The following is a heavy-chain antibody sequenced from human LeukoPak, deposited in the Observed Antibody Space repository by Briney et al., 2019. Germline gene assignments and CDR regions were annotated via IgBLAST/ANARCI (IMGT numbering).Heavy chain of an antibody. J-gene: IGHJ4*02. D-gene: IGHD5-18*01. CDR2: INHSGST. CDR3: ARGWRLLGGYSYGYFDY. CDR1: GWSLCGYY. Sequence: SETLSLTCAVYGWSLCGYYWSWIRQPPGKGLEWIREINHSGSTNYNPSLKSRVTISVDTSKNQFSLKLSSVTAADTAVYYFARGWRLLGGYSYGYFDYWGQGTLVTVSS. V-gene: IGHV4-34*01.